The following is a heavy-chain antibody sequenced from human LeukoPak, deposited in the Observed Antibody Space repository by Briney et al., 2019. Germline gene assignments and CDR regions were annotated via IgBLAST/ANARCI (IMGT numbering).Heavy chain of an antibody. CDR3: ARDESRGLWFGELLSLYYMDV. Sequence: ASVKVSCKASGYTFTSYAMNWVRQPPAQGLEWMGWINTNTGNPTYAQGFTGRFVFPLDTSVSTEYLQISSLKAEDTAVYYCARDESRGLWFGELLSLYYMDVWGKGTTVTVSS. J-gene: IGHJ6*03. CDR1: GYTFTSYA. D-gene: IGHD3-10*01. V-gene: IGHV7-4-1*02. CDR2: INTNTGNP.